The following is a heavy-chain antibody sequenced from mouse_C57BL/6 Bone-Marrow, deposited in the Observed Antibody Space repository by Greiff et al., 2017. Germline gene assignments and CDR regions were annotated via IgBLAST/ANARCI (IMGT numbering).Heavy chain of an antibody. V-gene: IGHV3-6*01. CDR1: GYSITSGYY. CDR2: ISYNGSN. J-gene: IGHJ3*01. Sequence: EVKLQESGPGLVKPSQSLSLTCSVTGYSITSGYYWNLIRQFPGNKLEWMGYISYNGSNNYNPSLKNRISITRDTSKNQFFRKLNSVTTEDTATYYCARFAYWGQGTLVTVSA. CDR3: ARFAY.